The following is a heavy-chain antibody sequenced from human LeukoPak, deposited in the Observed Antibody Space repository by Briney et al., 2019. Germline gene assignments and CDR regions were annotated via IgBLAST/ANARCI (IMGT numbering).Heavy chain of an antibody. D-gene: IGHD6-13*01. CDR1: GGTFNNYT. CDR3: ARFEGYSSSSWYAFDY. Sequence: SVKVSCKASGGTFNNYTISWVRQAPGQGLEWMGGIIPIFGTANYAQKFQGRVTITADKSTSTAYMELRSLRSDDTAVYYCARFEGYSSSSWYAFDYWGQGTLVTVSS. J-gene: IGHJ4*02. CDR2: IIPIFGTA. V-gene: IGHV1-69*06.